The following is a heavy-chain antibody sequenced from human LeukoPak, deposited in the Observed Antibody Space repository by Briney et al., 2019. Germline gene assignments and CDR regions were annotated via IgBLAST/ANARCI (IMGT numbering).Heavy chain of an antibody. J-gene: IGHJ4*02. CDR2: ISGSGGST. D-gene: IGHD3-22*01. V-gene: IGHV3-23*01. CDR3: AKDRLPYYYDSSGSDY. CDR1: GFTFSSYA. Sequence: GGSLRLSCAASGFTFSSYATSWVRQAPGKGLEWVSAISGSGGSTYYADSVKGRFTISRDNSKNTLYLQMNSLRAEDTAVYYCAKDRLPYYYDSSGSDYWGQGTLVTVSS.